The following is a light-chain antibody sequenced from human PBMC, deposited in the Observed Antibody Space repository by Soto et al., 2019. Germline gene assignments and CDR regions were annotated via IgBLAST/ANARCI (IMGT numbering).Light chain of an antibody. CDR2: DAS. V-gene: IGKV3-20*01. CDR1: QSVSSSY. CDR3: QQYITSPRGFT. Sequence: EIVLTQSPGTLSLSPGEGATLSCRASQSVSSSYLTWYQQKPVQAPKLLIYDASTRATGIPDRFSGSGSGTDFTLTISRLEPEDFAVYYCQQYITSPRGFTFGPGTKVEIK. J-gene: IGKJ3*01.